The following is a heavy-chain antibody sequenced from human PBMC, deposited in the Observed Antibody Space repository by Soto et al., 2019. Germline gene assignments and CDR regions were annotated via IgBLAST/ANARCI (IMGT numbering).Heavy chain of an antibody. CDR1: GGTFSSYT. D-gene: IGHD4-17*01. J-gene: IGHJ4*02. CDR3: ARGGYGDYMRG. Sequence: QVQLVQSGAEVKKPGSSVKVSCKASGGTFSSYTISWVRQAPGQGLEWMGRIIPILGIANYAQKFQGRVTMTADKSTSTAYMELSSLRSEDTAVYYCARGGYGDYMRGWGQGTLVTVSS. CDR2: IIPILGIA. V-gene: IGHV1-69*02.